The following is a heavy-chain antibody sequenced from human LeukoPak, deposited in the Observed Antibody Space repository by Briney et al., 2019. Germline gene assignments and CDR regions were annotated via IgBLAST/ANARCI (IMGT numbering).Heavy chain of an antibody. J-gene: IGHJ4*02. CDR3: AKDPRPYGSGSYYDYFDY. CDR1: GFTFSSYG. CDR2: IRYDGSNK. V-gene: IGHV3-30*02. Sequence: GGSLRLSCAASGFTFSSYGMHWVRQAPGKGLEWVAFIRYDGSNKYYADSVKGRFTISRDNSKNTLYLQMNSLRAEDTAVYYCAKDPRPYGSGSYYDYFDYWGQGTLVTVSS. D-gene: IGHD3-10*01.